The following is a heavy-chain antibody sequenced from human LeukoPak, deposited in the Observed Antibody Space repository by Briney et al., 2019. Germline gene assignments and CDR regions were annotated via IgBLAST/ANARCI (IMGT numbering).Heavy chain of an antibody. J-gene: IGHJ5*02. CDR1: GYTFSNYA. CDR3: ARFPHPYCSSAGCPNWLDP. D-gene: IGHD2-2*01. V-gene: IGHV7-4-1*01. CDR2: INTDTGKP. Sequence: GASVKVSCKASGYTFSNYALNWVRQAPGQGLEWMGWINTDTGKPTYAQGFTGRFVFSLDTSVSTAYLQIGSLQAADTAVYHCARFPHPYCSSAGCPNWLDPWGQGTLVTVSS.